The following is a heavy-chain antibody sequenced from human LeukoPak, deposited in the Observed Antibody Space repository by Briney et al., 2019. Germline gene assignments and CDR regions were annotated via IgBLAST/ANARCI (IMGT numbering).Heavy chain of an antibody. V-gene: IGHV4-39*01. CDR2: IYHAGDT. Sequence: SETLSLTWSVSGASIGSTGVYWAWIRQPPGKGLEWVGSIYHAGDTYYNPSLASRVTIFRDMSKNQFSLTLRSVTAADTAEYYCGRHTSNGWDYYHGLDVWAKGPRSPSP. D-gene: IGHD1-26*01. J-gene: IGHJ6*02. CDR1: GASIGSTGVY. CDR3: GRHTSNGWDYYHGLDV.